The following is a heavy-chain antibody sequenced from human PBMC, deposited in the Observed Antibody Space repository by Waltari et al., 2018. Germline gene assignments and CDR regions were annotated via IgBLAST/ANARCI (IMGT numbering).Heavy chain of an antibody. CDR1: GFTFRTYW. Sequence: EVNLVESGGGLVQPGGSLSLSCEASGFTFRTYWMTWVRQAPGKGLEWLANIKGDGSQKNYVDSVKGRFTISRDTANNSLYLQMNSLRAEDTAVYYCARDPHYSNFDYWGQGTLVTVSS. D-gene: IGHD4-4*01. V-gene: IGHV3-7*01. CDR2: IKGDGSQK. CDR3: ARDPHYSNFDY. J-gene: IGHJ4*02.